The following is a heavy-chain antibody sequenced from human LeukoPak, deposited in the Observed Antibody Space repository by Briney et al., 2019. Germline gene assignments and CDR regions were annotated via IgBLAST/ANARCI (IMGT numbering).Heavy chain of an antibody. Sequence: SETLSLTCTVSGGSISSSSYYWGWIRQPPGKGLEWIGSIYYSGSTYYNPSLKSRVTVSVDTSKNQFSLKLSSVTAADTAVYYCARLRYCSGGSCSFYFDYWGQGTLVTVSS. D-gene: IGHD2-15*01. V-gene: IGHV4-39*01. CDR1: GGSISSSSYY. CDR2: IYYSGST. CDR3: ARLRYCSGGSCSFYFDY. J-gene: IGHJ4*02.